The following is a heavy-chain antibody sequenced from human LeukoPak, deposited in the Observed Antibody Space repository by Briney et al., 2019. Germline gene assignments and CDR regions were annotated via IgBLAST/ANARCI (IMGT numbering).Heavy chain of an antibody. CDR3: AREIFEGGTSAYMDV. CDR1: GFTVTNNY. D-gene: IGHD3-3*01. CDR2: IYRGGST. Sequence: PGGSLRLSCAVSGFTVTNNYMSWVRQAPGKGLEWVSVIYRGGSTYYAGSVKDRFTISRDNSKNTLYLQMNSLRAEDTAVYYCAREIFEGGTSAYMDVWGKGTTVTISS. J-gene: IGHJ6*03. V-gene: IGHV3-66*01.